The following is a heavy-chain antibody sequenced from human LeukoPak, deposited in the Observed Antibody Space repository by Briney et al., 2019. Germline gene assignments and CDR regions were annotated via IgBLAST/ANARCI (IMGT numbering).Heavy chain of an antibody. D-gene: IGHD1-26*01. CDR1: GFTFDDYA. J-gene: IGHJ4*02. CDR2: INWNGGST. CDR3: ARGRGLGGYSGSYFFDY. V-gene: IGHV3-20*04. Sequence: PGGSLRLSCAASGFTFDDYAMTWVRQAPGKGLEWVSHINWNGGSTDYADSVNVRFTISRDNRKNSLYLQMNSLRAEDTAVYYCARGRGLGGYSGSYFFDYWGQGTLVTVSS.